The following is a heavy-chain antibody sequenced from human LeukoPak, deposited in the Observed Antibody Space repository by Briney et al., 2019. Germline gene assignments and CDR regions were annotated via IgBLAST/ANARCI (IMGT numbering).Heavy chain of an antibody. D-gene: IGHD1-1*01. CDR2: IYSNDDK. CDR3: AHTGGKNWSNWFDP. J-gene: IGHJ5*01. V-gene: IGHV2-5*01. Sequence: SGPTLVNPTQTLTLTCTFSGFSLTTNGVAVGWIRQSPGKALEWLALIYSNDDKNYSPSQQSKLTITKDTSKNQVVLTMTNMDPVDTATYYCAHTGGKNWSNWFDPWGQGTLVTVSS. CDR1: GFSLTTNGVA.